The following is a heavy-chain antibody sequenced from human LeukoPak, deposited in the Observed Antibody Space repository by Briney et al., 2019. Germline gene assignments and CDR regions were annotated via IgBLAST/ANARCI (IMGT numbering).Heavy chain of an antibody. CDR2: INHSGST. Sequence: SETLSLTCAVYGGSFSGYYWSWIRQPPGKGLEWIGEINHSGSTNYNPSLKSRVTISVDTSKNQFSLKLSSVTAADTAVYYCARQPPNYDFWSGRPFDPWGQGTLVTVSS. V-gene: IGHV4-34*01. D-gene: IGHD3-3*01. J-gene: IGHJ5*02. CDR3: ARQPPNYDFWSGRPFDP. CDR1: GGSFSGYY.